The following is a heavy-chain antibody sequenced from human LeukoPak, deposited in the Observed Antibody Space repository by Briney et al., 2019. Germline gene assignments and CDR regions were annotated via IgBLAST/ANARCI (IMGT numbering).Heavy chain of an antibody. CDR2: ISASGGGA. V-gene: IGHV3-23*01. J-gene: IGHJ2*01. D-gene: IGHD1-1*01. Sequence: GGSLRLSCPASGFTFSNHAMHWVRQAPGKGLEWVSAISASGGGAFYADSVKGRFTISRDNSKNTLYLQVNSLRADDTAVYYCPKQETTEIWYFALWGRGTLVTVSS. CDR1: GFTFSNHA. CDR3: PKQETTEIWYFAL.